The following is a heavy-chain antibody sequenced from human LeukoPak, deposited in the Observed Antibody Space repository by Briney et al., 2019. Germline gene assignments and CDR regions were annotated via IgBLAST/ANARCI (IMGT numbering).Heavy chain of an antibody. CDR2: INHSGST. D-gene: IGHD6-19*01. CDR1: GGSFSGYY. Sequence: SETLSLTCAVYGGSFSGYYWSWIRQPPGKGLEWIGEINHSGSTNYNPSLKSRVTISVDTSKNQFSLQLNSVTPEDTAVYYCARGEFSSGWLTWGQGTLVAVSS. V-gene: IGHV4-34*01. CDR3: ARGEFSSGWLT. J-gene: IGHJ5*02.